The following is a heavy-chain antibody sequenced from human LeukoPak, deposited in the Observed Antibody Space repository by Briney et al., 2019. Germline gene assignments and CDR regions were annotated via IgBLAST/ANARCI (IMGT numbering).Heavy chain of an antibody. D-gene: IGHD6-13*01. Sequence: PSETLSLTCTVSGGSISSYYWSRIRQPPGKGLEWIGYIYYSGSTNYNPSLKSRVTISVDTSKNQFSLKLSSVTAADTAVYYCARGSSSSPCYYYYYYMDVWGKGTTVTVSS. J-gene: IGHJ6*03. CDR2: IYYSGST. CDR1: GGSISSYY. CDR3: ARGSSSSPCYYYYYYMDV. V-gene: IGHV4-59*01.